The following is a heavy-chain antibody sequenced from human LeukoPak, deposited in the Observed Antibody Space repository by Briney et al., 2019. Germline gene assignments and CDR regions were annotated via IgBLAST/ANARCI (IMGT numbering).Heavy chain of an antibody. Sequence: GGSLRLSCAASGFTFSSYGMHWVRQAPGKGLEWVAVISYDGSNKYYADSVKGRFTISRDNSKNTLYLQMNSLRAEDTAVYYCAKGTYYDFWSALGPLDYWGQGTLVTVSS. D-gene: IGHD3-3*01. J-gene: IGHJ4*02. CDR3: AKGTYYDFWSALGPLDY. CDR2: ISYDGSNK. V-gene: IGHV3-30*18. CDR1: GFTFSSYG.